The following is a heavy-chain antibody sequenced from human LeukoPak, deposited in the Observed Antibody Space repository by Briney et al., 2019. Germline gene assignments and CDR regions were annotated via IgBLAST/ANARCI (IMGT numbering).Heavy chain of an antibody. CDR3: AKENGDCSSTSCHDY. J-gene: IGHJ4*02. CDR1: GFTFSSYG. CDR2: IRYDGSNK. D-gene: IGHD2-2*01. V-gene: IGHV3-30*02. Sequence: PGGSLRLSCAASGFTFSSYGMHWVRQAPGKGLEWVAFIRYDGSNKYYADSVKGRFTISRDNSKNTLYLQMNSLRAEDTAVYYCAKENGDCSSTSCHDYWGQGTLVTVSS.